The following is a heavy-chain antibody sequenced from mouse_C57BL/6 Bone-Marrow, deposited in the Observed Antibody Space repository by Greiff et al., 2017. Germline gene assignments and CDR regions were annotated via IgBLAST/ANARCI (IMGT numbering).Heavy chain of an antibody. CDR1: GFTFSSYA. CDR3: TRDFLWGDGYYDAMDY. D-gene: IGHD2-3*01. V-gene: IGHV5-9-1*02. CDR2: ISSGGDYI. J-gene: IGHJ4*01. Sequence: EVNVVESGEGLVKPGGSLKLSCAASGFTFSSYAMSWVRQTPEKRLEWVAYISSGGDYIYYADTVKGRYTISRDNARNTLYLQMSSLKSEDTAMYYCTRDFLWGDGYYDAMDYWGQGTSVTVSS.